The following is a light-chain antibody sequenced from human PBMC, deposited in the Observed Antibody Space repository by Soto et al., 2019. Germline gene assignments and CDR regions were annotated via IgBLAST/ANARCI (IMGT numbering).Light chain of an antibody. Sequence: LTQAASVSGSPGQSITISCTGTSSDVGAYNYVSWYQQHPGKAPKLMIYDVNNRPSGVSNRFSGSKSGNTASLTISGLQAGDEADYYCSSYTSSTTDVFGAGTKVT. CDR1: SSDVGAYNY. V-gene: IGLV2-14*03. CDR3: SSYTSSTTDV. J-gene: IGLJ1*01. CDR2: DVN.